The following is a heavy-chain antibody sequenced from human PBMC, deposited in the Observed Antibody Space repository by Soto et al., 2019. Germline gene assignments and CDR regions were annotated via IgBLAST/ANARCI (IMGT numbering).Heavy chain of an antibody. V-gene: IGHV3-21*01. CDR1: GFTFRTYT. J-gene: IGHJ6*02. Sequence: GVSLRLSCISSGFTFRTYTMNWVRQAPGKGLEWVSGIRGFSPYTFYAESVRGRFTISRDNAKNSLFLQMDSLRAEDTAVYYCARDRGYDAHDYYYNAMDVRGQGTTVTDSS. CDR3: ARDRGYDAHDYYYNAMDV. D-gene: IGHD3-10*01. CDR2: IRGFSPYT.